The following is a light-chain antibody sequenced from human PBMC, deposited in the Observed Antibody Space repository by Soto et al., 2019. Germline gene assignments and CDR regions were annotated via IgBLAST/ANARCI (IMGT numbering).Light chain of an antibody. CDR1: QSVLYSSNNKNY. V-gene: IGKV4-1*01. CDR2: WAS. J-gene: IGKJ3*01. Sequence: DIVMTQSPDSLAVSLGERATINCKSSQSVLYSSNNKNYLAWYQQKPGQPPKLLIYWASTRESGVPDRFSGSGSVTDFTLTISSLQAEDVAVYYCQQYYSTPRTFGPGTKVDIK. CDR3: QQYYSTPRT.